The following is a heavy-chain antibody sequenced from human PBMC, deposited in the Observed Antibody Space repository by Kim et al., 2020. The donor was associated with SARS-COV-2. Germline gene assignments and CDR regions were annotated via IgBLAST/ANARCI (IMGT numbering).Heavy chain of an antibody. CDR3: ARGWLELTIFGVVNINWFDP. D-gene: IGHD3-3*01. V-gene: IGHV4-59*09. Sequence: RVTISVDTSKNQFSLKLSSVTAADTAVYYCARGWLELTIFGVVNINWFDPWGQGTLVTVSS. J-gene: IGHJ5*02.